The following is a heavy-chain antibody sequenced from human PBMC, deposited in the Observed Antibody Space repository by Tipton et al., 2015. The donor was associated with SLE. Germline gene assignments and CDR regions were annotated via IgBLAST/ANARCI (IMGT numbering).Heavy chain of an antibody. CDR1: GASFSGYY. V-gene: IGHV4-59*08. Sequence: GLVKPSETLSLTCTVSGASFSGYYWSWIRQPPGKGLEWIGYLSDIGRTNYKSSLRSRVTISVDTSRNLLSLKVTSVTAADTAVYYCARRRAVDAFDIWGQGTTVTVSS. CDR2: LSDIGRT. CDR3: ARRRAVDAFDI. J-gene: IGHJ3*02.